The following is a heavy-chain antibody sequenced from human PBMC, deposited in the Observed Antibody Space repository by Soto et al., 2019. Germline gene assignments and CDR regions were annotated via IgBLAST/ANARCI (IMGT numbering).Heavy chain of an antibody. CDR1: GYFFSSQW. V-gene: IGHV5-51*01. D-gene: IGHD6-19*01. Sequence: GESLKISCKGSGYFFSSQWIAWVRLMPGKGLEWMGIIHPGDSDTRYSPSFQGQVTISVDKSISTAYLQWSSLKASDSAIYSCARLQITVAGALDYWGQGTLVTVSS. J-gene: IGHJ4*02. CDR2: IHPGDSDT. CDR3: ARLQITVAGALDY.